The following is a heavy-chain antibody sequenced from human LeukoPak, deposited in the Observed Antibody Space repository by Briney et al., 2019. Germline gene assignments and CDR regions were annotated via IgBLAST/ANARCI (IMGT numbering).Heavy chain of an antibody. V-gene: IGHV4-34*01. CDR1: GGSFSGYY. CDR3: ARDLDYFDY. J-gene: IGHJ4*02. D-gene: IGHD3-16*01. CDR2: INHSGST. Sequence: SETLSLTCAVYGGSFSGYYWSWIRQPPGKGLEWIGEINHSGSTNYNPSLKSRVTMSVDTSKNQFSLNLSSVTAADTAVYYCARDLDYFDYWGQGTLVTVSS.